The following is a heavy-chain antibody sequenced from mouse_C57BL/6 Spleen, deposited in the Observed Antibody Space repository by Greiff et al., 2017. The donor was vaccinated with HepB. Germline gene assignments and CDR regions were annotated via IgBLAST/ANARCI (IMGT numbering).Heavy chain of an antibody. CDR2: IYPRDGST. D-gene: IGHD2-4*01. J-gene: IGHJ4*01. CDR1: GYTFTSYD. CDR3: ARSGIYYDYDYAMDY. V-gene: IGHV1-85*01. Sequence: VQLQQSGPELVKPGASVKLSCKASGYTFTSYDINWVKQRPGQGLEWIGWIYPRDGSTKYNEKFKGKATLTVDTSSSTAYMELHSLTSEDSAVYFGARSGIYYDYDYAMDYWGQGTSVTVSS.